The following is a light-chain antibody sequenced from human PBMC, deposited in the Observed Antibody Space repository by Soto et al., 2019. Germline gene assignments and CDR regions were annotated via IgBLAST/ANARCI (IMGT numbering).Light chain of an antibody. J-gene: IGKJ1*01. CDR1: QSISNY. CDR3: QQSYTTPPWT. CDR2: DAS. Sequence: DIQMTQSPSSLSASVGDRVTITCRASQSISNYLNWYQQKPGKAPKALICDASSLQGGVPSRFSGSRSGTDFTLTISSPHPQDFATYYCQQSYTTPPWTFGQGTKVDI. V-gene: IGKV1-39*01.